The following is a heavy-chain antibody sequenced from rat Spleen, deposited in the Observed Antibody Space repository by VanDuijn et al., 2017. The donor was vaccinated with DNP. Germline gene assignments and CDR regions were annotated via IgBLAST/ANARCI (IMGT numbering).Heavy chain of an antibody. CDR3: ARWNSGHFDY. Sequence: EVQLVESGGGLVQPGRSLKVSCAASGFTFSAYYMAWVRQAPAKGLEWVATVSATGSRTYYLDSVKGRFTISRDNAKNTLYLQMNSLRSEDMATYYCARWNSGHFDYWGQGVMVPVSS. CDR1: GFTFSAYY. D-gene: IGHD4-3*01. CDR2: VSATGSRT. J-gene: IGHJ2*01. V-gene: IGHV5-22*01.